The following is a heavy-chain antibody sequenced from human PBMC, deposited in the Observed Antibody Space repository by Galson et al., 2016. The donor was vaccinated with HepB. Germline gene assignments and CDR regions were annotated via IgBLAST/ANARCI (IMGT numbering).Heavy chain of an antibody. D-gene: IGHD3-10*01. CDR2: IRQDGGGI. Sequence: SLRLSCAASAFTFSAFWMNWVRQTPGKGLEWVASIRQDGGGIHYVDSVKGRFTVSRDNAKNLLYLQMNSLRAEDTAVYYCARDSLRMVRGPYGMDVWGQGTTVIVSS. J-gene: IGHJ6*02. CDR1: AFTFSAFW. CDR3: ARDSLRMVRGPYGMDV. V-gene: IGHV3-7*01.